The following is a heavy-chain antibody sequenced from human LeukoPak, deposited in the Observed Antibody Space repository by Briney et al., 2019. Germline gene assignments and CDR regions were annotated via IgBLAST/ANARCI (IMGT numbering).Heavy chain of an antibody. CDR1: GFDVSGHY. J-gene: IGHJ4*02. CDR2: IFPGATT. CDR3: ARGLLAVGLDS. V-gene: IGHV3-53*04. D-gene: IGHD3-9*01. Sequence: PGGSLTLSCAASGFDVSGHYMTWVRQAPGKGLEWVSVIFPGATTYYADSVQGRFTISRHDSKNTVYLQMDSLGTEDAALYYCARGLLAVGLDSWGQGTLVTVSS.